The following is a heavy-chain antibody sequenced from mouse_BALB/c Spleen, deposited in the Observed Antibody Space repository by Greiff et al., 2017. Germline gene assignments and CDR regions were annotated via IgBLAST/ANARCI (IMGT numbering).Heavy chain of an antibody. CDR1: GFSLTSYG. D-gene: IGHD3-3*01. Sequence: VQLVESGPGLVAPSQSLSITCTVSGFSLTSYGVSWVRQPPGKGLEWLGVIWGDGSTNYHSALISRLSISKDNSKSQVFFKMNSLQANDTAIYYCARNGDPGAWFAYWGQGTLVTVSA. J-gene: IGHJ3*01. CDR2: IWGDGST. V-gene: IGHV2-3*01. CDR3: ARNGDPGAWFAY.